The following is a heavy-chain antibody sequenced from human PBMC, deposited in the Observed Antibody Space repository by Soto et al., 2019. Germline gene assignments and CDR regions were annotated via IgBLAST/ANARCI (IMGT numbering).Heavy chain of an antibody. Sequence: WGSLRLSCAASGFTFSNYAINFFRQAPGKGLEWVSAISAGGSNTDYADSVKGRFTISSDNSKNTLYPQMNSLRAEDTAVYYCAKEYSTSFDYWGQGTLVTVSS. J-gene: IGHJ4*02. V-gene: IGHV3-23*01. D-gene: IGHD6-6*01. CDR2: ISAGGSNT. CDR1: GFTFSNYA. CDR3: AKEYSTSFDY.